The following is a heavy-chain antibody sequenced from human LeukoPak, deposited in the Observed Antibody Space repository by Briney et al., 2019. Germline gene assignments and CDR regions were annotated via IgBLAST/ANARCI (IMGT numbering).Heavy chain of an antibody. D-gene: IGHD5-12*01. Sequence: PSETLSLTCTVSGGSISSGDYYWRWIRQPPGKGLEWIGYIYYSGSTYYNPSLKSRVTISVDTSKNQFSLKLSSVTAADTAVYYCARVQPGHVDIVATMIDAYFDYWGQGTLVTVSS. V-gene: IGHV4-30-4*01. CDR3: ARVQPGHVDIVATMIDAYFDY. CDR2: IYYSGST. J-gene: IGHJ4*02. CDR1: GGSISSGDYY.